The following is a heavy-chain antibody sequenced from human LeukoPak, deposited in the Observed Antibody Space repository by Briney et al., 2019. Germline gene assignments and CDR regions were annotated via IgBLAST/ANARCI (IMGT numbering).Heavy chain of an antibody. V-gene: IGHV4-61*02. CDR2: IYISGSGST. J-gene: IGHJ4*02. CDR1: GGSFSSGSYY. CDR3: AREGYSSGWYEVFFDY. Sequence: SQTLSLTCTVSGGSFSSGSYYWSWIRQPAGKGLEWIGRIYISGSGSTNYNPSLKSRVTMSVDTSKNQFSLKLSSVTAADTAVYYCAREGYSSGWYEVFFDYWGQGTLVTVSS. D-gene: IGHD6-19*01.